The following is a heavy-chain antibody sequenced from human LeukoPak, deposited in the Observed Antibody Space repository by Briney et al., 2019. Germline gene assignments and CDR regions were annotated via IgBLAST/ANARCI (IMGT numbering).Heavy chain of an antibody. CDR2: INHDGSEK. D-gene: IGHD3-10*01. CDR3: ARFGSTYGMDV. Sequence: GGSLRLSCAASGITFSSHWMSWVRQAPGKGLEWVANINHDGSEKYYVDSVKGRFTISKDNAKNSLYLQMNSLRAEDTAVYYCARFGSTYGMDVWGQGTTVTVSS. J-gene: IGHJ6*02. CDR1: GITFSSHW. V-gene: IGHV3-7*05.